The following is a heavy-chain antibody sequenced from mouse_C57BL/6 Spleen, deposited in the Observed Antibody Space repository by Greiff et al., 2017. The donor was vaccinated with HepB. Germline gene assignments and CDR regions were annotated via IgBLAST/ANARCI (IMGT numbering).Heavy chain of an antibody. J-gene: IGHJ2*01. CDR2: ISSGGDYI. CDR3: TRDPGTGFDY. Sequence: EVNVVESGEGLVKPGGSLKLSCAASGFTFSSYAMSWVRQTPEKRLEWVAYISSGGDYIYYADTVKGRFTISRDNARNTLYLQMSSLKSEDTAMYYCTRDPGTGFDYWGQGTTLTVSS. V-gene: IGHV5-9-1*02. D-gene: IGHD4-1*01. CDR1: GFTFSSYA.